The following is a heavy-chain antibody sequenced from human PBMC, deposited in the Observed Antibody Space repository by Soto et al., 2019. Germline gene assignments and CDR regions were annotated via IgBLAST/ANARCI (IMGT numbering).Heavy chain of an antibody. D-gene: IGHD3-10*01. Sequence: GESLKISCKGSGYSFTSYWIGWVRQMPGKGLEWMGIIYPGDSDTRYSPSFQGQVTISADKSISTAYLQWSSLKASDTAMYYCARHDPRYYYGSGPGPWFDPWGQGTLVTVSS. CDR3: ARHDPRYYYGSGPGPWFDP. CDR1: GYSFTSYW. CDR2: IYPGDSDT. J-gene: IGHJ5*02. V-gene: IGHV5-51*01.